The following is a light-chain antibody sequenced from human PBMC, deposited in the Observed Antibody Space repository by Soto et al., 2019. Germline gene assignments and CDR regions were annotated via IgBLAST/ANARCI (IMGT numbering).Light chain of an antibody. V-gene: IGKV1-39*01. J-gene: IGKJ1*01. CDR2: AAS. CDR1: QSSSSY. CDR3: KQGYSTPWT. Sequence: DIQMTQSPSSVSASVGDRVTITCRASQSSSSYLQCYQQRPGKAPQLLIYAASNLQSGVPSRFSASGSGTDFTLTLNSLQPEDFATYYCKQGYSTPWTFGQGAKADI.